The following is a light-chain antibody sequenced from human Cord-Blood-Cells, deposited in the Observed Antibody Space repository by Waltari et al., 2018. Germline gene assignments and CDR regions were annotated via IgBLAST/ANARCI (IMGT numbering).Light chain of an antibody. CDR1: QSVLYSSNNKNY. CDR3: QQYYSTPLT. CDR2: WAS. Sequence: DIVMTQFPDSLAVSLGERATIYCKTSQSVLYSSNNKNYLAWYQQKPGQPPKLLIYWASTRESGVPDRFSGSGSGTDFTLTISSMQAEDVAVYYCQQYYSTPLTFGGGTKVEIK. J-gene: IGKJ4*01. V-gene: IGKV4-1*01.